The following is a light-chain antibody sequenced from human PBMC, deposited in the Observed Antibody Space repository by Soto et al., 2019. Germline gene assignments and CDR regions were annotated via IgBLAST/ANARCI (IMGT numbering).Light chain of an antibody. CDR1: QGMSSF. Sequence: IQLTQSPSSLSASVGDRVTITCRASQGMSSFLAWYQQKPGKAPKLLIYGASTLQSGVPSRFSGSGSGTDFTLTIGSLQPEDFATCYCQQLNSFPIPFGPGTKVDIK. CDR3: QQLNSFPIP. V-gene: IGKV1-9*01. CDR2: GAS. J-gene: IGKJ3*01.